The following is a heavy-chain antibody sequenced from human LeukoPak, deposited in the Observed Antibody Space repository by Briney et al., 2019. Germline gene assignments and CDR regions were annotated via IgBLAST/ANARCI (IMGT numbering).Heavy chain of an antibody. D-gene: IGHD3-16*01. Sequence: SVKVSCKASGGTLSSYAIRWVREAPGQGLEWMGGIIPIFGTANYAQKFQGRVTITADVSSSTAYMELSILRSEDTAVYYCARGDVSDAFDIWGQGTMVTVSS. CDR3: ARGDVSDAFDI. CDR2: IIPIFGTA. V-gene: IGHV1-69*13. J-gene: IGHJ3*02. CDR1: GGTLSSYA.